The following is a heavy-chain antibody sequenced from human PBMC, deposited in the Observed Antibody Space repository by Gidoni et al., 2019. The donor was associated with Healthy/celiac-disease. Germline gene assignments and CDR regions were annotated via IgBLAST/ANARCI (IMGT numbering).Heavy chain of an antibody. Sequence: QVQLVQSGAEVKKPGASMKVSCKASRYTFTGYYRHWVRQAPGQGLEWMGWINRKSGGTNYAQKFQGWVTMTRDTSISTAYMELSRLRSDDTAVYYCALGGYFDSSGYLAFDVWGQGTMVTVSS. J-gene: IGHJ3*01. CDR1: RYTFTGYY. D-gene: IGHD3-22*01. CDR3: ALGGYFDSSGYLAFDV. CDR2: INRKSGGT. V-gene: IGHV1-2*04.